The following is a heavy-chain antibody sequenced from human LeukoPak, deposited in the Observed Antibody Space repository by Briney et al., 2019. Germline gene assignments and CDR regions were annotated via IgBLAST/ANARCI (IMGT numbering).Heavy chain of an antibody. CDR2: ISSSGSTI. J-gene: IGHJ4*02. V-gene: IGHV3-48*03. CDR1: GFTFSSYE. CDR3: ARDPGYSSSLDY. Sequence: GGSLRLPCAASGFTFSSYEMNWVRQAPGKGLEWVSYISSSGSTIYYADSVKGRFTISRDNAKNSLYLQMNSLRAEDTAVYYCARDPGYSSSLDYWGQGTLVTVSS. D-gene: IGHD6-13*01.